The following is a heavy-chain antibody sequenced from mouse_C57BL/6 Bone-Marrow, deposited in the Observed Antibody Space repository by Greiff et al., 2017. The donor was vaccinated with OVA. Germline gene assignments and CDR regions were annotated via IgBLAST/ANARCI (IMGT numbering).Heavy chain of an antibody. CDR1: GYTFTSYW. Sequence: VQLQQSGTVLARPGASVKMSCKTSGYTFTSYWMHWVKQRPGQGLEWIGAIYPGNSDTSYNQKFKGKAKLTAVTSASTAYMELSSLTNEDSAVYYCTRFHYYGSSSWFAYWGQGTLVTVSA. D-gene: IGHD1-1*01. V-gene: IGHV1-5*01. CDR2: IYPGNSDT. J-gene: IGHJ3*01. CDR3: TRFHYYGSSSWFAY.